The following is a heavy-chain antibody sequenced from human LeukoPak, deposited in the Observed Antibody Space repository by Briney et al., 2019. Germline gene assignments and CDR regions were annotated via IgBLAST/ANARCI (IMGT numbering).Heavy chain of an antibody. V-gene: IGHV4-59*12. CDR2: IYYNGST. CDR1: GGSISSYY. D-gene: IGHD1-14*01. J-gene: IGHJ4*02. Sequence: SETLSLTCIVSGGSISSYYWSWIRQPPGKGLEWIGYIYYNGSTNYNPSLKSRVTISVDTSKNQFSLKLSSVTAADTAVYYCARAESPFHPDSPQRGFDYWGQGTLVTVSS. CDR3: ARAESPFHPDSPQRGFDY.